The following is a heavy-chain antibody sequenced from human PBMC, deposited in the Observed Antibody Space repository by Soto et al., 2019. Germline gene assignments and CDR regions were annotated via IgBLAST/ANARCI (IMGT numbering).Heavy chain of an antibody. D-gene: IGHD2-8*01. CDR1: GYTFNNFG. J-gene: IGHJ6*03. CDR2: INPDNGDT. Sequence: QVQLVQSGGEVKKPGASLKVSCKASGYTFNNFGVTWVRQAPGQGLEWVGWINPDNGDTNYAQKFQGRTTMTTDSFKSTGYMELRGRSSADKAVADCASGVQLCAYLGYYMDVWGKGTAVTVSS. V-gene: IGHV1-18*01. CDR3: ASGVQLCAYLGYYMDV.